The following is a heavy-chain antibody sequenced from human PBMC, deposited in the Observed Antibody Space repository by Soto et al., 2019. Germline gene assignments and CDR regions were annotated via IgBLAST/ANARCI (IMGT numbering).Heavy chain of an antibody. D-gene: IGHD1-7*01. V-gene: IGHV4-30-2*01. CDR1: GDSIASGHFS. J-gene: IGHJ4*02. CDR3: ARVFSNLLKYFDS. Sequence: TLSLTCALSGDSIASGHFSWGWDRQPPGKGLEWIGYIYHNEHTYYNPSLRSRVTISVDRSKNQFSLKLTSVTAADTAMYYCARVFSNLLKYFDSWGQGILVTVSS. CDR2: IYHNEHT.